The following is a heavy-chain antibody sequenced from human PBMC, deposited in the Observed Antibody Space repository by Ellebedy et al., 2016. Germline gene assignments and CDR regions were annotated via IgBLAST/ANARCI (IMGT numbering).Heavy chain of an antibody. V-gene: IGHV4-34*01. CDR2: INHSGST. D-gene: IGHD2-2*03. J-gene: IGHJ4*02. CDR3: AGSGYCSSTSCYAPGDY. CDR1: GGSFSGYY. Sequence: SETLSLXXAVYGGSFSGYYWSWIRQPPGKGLEWIGEINHSGSTNYNPSLKSRVTISVDTSKNQFSLKLSSVTAADTAVYYCAGSGYCSSTSCYAPGDYWGQGTLVTVSS.